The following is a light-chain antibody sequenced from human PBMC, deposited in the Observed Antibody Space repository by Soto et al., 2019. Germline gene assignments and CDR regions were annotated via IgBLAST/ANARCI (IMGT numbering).Light chain of an antibody. CDR2: GAS. Sequence: EIVLTQSPGTLSLSPGERATLSCRASQSVSSNYSAWYQQKPGQAPRLLIYGASSRATGIPDRFSGSGSGTDFTLTISRLEPGVFAVYYCQQFDTSPPSTFGQGTRLEIK. V-gene: IGKV3-20*01. J-gene: IGKJ5*01. CDR1: QSVSSNY. CDR3: QQFDTSPPST.